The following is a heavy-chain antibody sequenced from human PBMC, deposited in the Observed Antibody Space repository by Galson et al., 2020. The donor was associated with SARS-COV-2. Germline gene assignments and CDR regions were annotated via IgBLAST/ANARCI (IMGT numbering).Heavy chain of an antibody. Sequence: AGSLSLSCAASGFPFSSYAMHWVRQPPGKGLEWVAVISYDGSNNYYAASVTGRFTISRDNSKNTLYLQMNSLRAEDTAVYYCARTPGGSYWGYFDYWGQGTLVSVSS. CDR1: GFPFSSYA. V-gene: IGHV3-30-3*01. CDR2: ISYDGSNN. CDR3: ARTPGGSYWGYFDY. D-gene: IGHD1-26*01. J-gene: IGHJ4*02.